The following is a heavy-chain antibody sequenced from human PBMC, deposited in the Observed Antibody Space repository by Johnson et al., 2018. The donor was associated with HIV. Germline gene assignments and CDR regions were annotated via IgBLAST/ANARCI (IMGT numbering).Heavy chain of an antibody. CDR2: ISGSGTNI. CDR1: GFSFSDYY. Sequence: QMLLVESGGGLVKPGGSLRLSCAASGFSFSDYYMSWIRQAPGKGLEWVSYISGSGTNIYYADSVKGRFTISRDNAKNSLYLQMNSLRAEDTAVYFCASQVRGLRLGVDAFDIWGQGTMVTVSS. V-gene: IGHV3-11*01. J-gene: IGHJ3*02. D-gene: IGHD3-16*01. CDR3: ASQVRGLRLGVDAFDI.